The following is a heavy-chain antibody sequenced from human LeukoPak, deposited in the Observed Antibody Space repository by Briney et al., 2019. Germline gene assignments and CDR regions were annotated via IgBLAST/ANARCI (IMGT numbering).Heavy chain of an antibody. CDR3: ARGVHGQWLVSVGRYYFDY. CDR2: INHSGST. J-gene: IGHJ4*02. Sequence: PSETLSITCTVSGGSISSRSYSWSWIRQPPGKGLEWIGEINHSGSTNYNPSLKSRVTISVDTSKNQFSLKLSSVTAADTAVYYCARGVHGQWLVSVGRYYFDYWGQGTLVTVSS. CDR1: GGSISSRSYS. D-gene: IGHD6-19*01. V-gene: IGHV4-39*07.